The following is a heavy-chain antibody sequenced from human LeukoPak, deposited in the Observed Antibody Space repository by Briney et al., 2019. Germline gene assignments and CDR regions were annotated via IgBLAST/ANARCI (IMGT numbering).Heavy chain of an antibody. CDR2: IYYSGST. CDR1: GAFINSYY. Sequence: PSETLSLTCAVSGAFINSYYWSWIRQAPGKGLEWIGYIYYSGSTNYDPSLKSRVTISVDTSKNQFSLKLSSVTAADTAVYYCARGSPSSGFYLGAFDIWGQGTMVTVSS. V-gene: IGHV4-59*01. CDR3: ARGSPSSGFYLGAFDI. D-gene: IGHD3-22*01. J-gene: IGHJ3*02.